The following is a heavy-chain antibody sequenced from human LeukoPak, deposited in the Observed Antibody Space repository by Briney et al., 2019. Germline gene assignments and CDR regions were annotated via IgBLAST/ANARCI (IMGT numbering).Heavy chain of an antibody. J-gene: IGHJ4*02. CDR3: ARSSIAAPPYFDY. CDR2: INHSGST. CDR1: GGSFSGYY. Sequence: PSETLSLTCAVYGGSFSGYYWSWIRQPPGKGLEWIGEINHSGSTNYNPSLKSRVTISVDTSKNQFSLKLSSVTAADTAVYYCARSSIAAPPYFDYWGQGTLVTVSS. D-gene: IGHD6-6*01. V-gene: IGHV4-34*01.